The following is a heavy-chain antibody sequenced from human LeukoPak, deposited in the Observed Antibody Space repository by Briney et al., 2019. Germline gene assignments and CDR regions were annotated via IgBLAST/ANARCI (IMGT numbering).Heavy chain of an antibody. Sequence: GGSLRLSCAASGFTFSSYSMNWVRQAPGKGLEWVSSISSSSSYIYYADSVKGRFTISRDNAKNSLYLQMNSLRAEDTAVYYCARDLGYCSGGSCYSYLSGAFDYWGQGTLVTVSS. CDR1: GFTFSSYS. J-gene: IGHJ4*02. CDR2: ISSSSSYI. V-gene: IGHV3-21*01. D-gene: IGHD2-15*01. CDR3: ARDLGYCSGGSCYSYLSGAFDY.